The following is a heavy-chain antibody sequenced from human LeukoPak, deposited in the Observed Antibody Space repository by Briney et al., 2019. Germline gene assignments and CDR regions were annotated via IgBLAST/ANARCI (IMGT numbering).Heavy chain of an antibody. Sequence: PSETLSLTCTVSGGSISSSSFYWGWIRQPPGKGLEWIGSIYYSGSTYYNPSLKGRVTISVDTSKNQFSLKLSSVTAADTAVYYCASGGNVRYYYYYMDVWGKGTTVTVSS. J-gene: IGHJ6*03. CDR1: GGSISSSSFY. CDR3: ASGGNVRYYYYYMDV. V-gene: IGHV4-39*01. D-gene: IGHD4-23*01. CDR2: IYYSGST.